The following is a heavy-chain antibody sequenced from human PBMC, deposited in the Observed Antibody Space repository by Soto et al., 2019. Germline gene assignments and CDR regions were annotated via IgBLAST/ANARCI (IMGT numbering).Heavy chain of an antibody. J-gene: IGHJ6*02. CDR3: AIGDYYGMDV. CDR1: GFTFNTYS. V-gene: IGHV3-48*01. Sequence: EVQLVESGGGLVQPGGSLRLSCAASGFTFNTYSMNWVRQAPGKGLEWVSYISSGSSNIYYEDSVKGRFTISRDNAKNSLYVQRNSLRAEDTAVYYVAIGDYYGMDVWGQGTTVTVSS. CDR2: ISSGSSNI.